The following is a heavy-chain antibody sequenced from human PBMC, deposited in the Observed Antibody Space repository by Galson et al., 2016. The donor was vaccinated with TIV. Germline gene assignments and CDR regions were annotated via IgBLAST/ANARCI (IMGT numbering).Heavy chain of an antibody. J-gene: IGHJ6*02. CDR3: ARDRIVDATYYYYYYGMDV. V-gene: IGHV3-66*02. Sequence: SLRLSCAASGLSVSINYMTWVRQAPRKGLEWVSLISDGGRTFYPDSVKGRFTISRDKSKNTLFLQMNSLRVEDTAVYYCARDRIVDATYYYYYYGMDVWGQGTAVTVSS. CDR1: GLSVSINY. CDR2: ISDGGRT. D-gene: IGHD1-26*01.